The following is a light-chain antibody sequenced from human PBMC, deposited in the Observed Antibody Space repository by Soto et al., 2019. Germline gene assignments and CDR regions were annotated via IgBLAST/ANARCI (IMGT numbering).Light chain of an antibody. CDR1: QTVSSSYY. CDR2: GAS. Sequence: EVVLTQSPGTLSLSPGERATLSCGTSQTVSSSYYLAWYQQKPGQAPRLLIYGASNRASGVPDRFSSGWSGTDFTLTISRLEPEDFAVYYCQQYVTSPPGYTFGQGTELRIK. V-gene: IGKV3-20*01. J-gene: IGKJ2*01. CDR3: QQYVTSPPGYT.